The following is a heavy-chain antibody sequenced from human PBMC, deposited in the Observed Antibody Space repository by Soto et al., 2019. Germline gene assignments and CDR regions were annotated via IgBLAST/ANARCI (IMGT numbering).Heavy chain of an antibody. J-gene: IGHJ4*02. CDR1: GGSFISYA. CDR3: ATLLATSLRRSRWYRWYYVS. CDR2: FDPEDGET. D-gene: IGHD6-19*01. V-gene: IGHV1-24*01. Sequence: ASVKVSCKASGGSFISYAISWVRQAPGQGLEWMGGFDPEDGETIYAQKFQGRVTMTEDTSTDTAYMELSSLRSEDTAVYYCATLLATSLRRSRWYRWYYVSWGQGILVTVSS.